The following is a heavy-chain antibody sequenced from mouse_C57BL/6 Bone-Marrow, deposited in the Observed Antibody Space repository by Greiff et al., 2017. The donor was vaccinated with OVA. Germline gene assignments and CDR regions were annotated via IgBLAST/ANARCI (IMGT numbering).Heavy chain of an antibody. CDR2: ISSGSSTI. Sequence: EVQLVESGGGLVKPGGSLKLSCAASGFTFSDYGMHWVRQAPEKGLEWVAYISSGSSTIYYADTVKGRFTISRDNAKNTLFLQMTSLRSEDTAMYYCARSYGSSYGDYAMDYWGQGTSVTVSS. D-gene: IGHD1-1*01. J-gene: IGHJ4*01. V-gene: IGHV5-17*01. CDR1: GFTFSDYG. CDR3: ARSYGSSYGDYAMDY.